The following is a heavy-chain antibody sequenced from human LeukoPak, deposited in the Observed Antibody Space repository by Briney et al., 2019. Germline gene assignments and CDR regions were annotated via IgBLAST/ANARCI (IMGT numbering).Heavy chain of an antibody. Sequence: GGSLRLSCAASGFTFSSYWMSWVRQAPGKGLEWVANIKQDGSEKYYVDSVKGRFTISRDNAKNTLYLQMNSLRAEDTAVYYCARPLFWSGYQLRPQKDVWGQGTTVTVSS. CDR2: IKQDGSEK. J-gene: IGHJ6*02. CDR1: GFTFSSYW. CDR3: ARPLFWSGYQLRPQKDV. V-gene: IGHV3-7*03. D-gene: IGHD3-3*01.